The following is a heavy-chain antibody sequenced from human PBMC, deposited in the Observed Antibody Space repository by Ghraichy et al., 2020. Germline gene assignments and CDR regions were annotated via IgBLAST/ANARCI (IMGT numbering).Heavy chain of an antibody. Sequence: SVKVSCKASGGTFSSYAISWVRQAPGQGLEWMGGIIPIFGTANYAQKFQGRVTITADESTSTAYMELSSLRSEDTAVYYCARDVRGDYYYYGMDVWGQGTTVTVSS. V-gene: IGHV1-69*13. J-gene: IGHJ6*02. CDR2: IIPIFGTA. D-gene: IGHD3-16*01. CDR1: GGTFSSYA. CDR3: ARDVRGDYYYYGMDV.